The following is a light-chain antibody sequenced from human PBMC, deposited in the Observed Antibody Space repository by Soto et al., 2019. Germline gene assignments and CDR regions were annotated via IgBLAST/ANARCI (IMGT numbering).Light chain of an antibody. CDR3: YSPPWT. V-gene: IGKV1-5*03. J-gene: IGKJ1*01. Sequence: DIQMTQSPSTLSASVGDRVTITCRASQSISSWLAWYQQKPGKAPKLLIYKASSLESGVPSRFSGSGSGTEFTLTISSLQPDDFATYNSYSPPWTFGQGTKVEIK. CDR2: KAS. CDR1: QSISSW.